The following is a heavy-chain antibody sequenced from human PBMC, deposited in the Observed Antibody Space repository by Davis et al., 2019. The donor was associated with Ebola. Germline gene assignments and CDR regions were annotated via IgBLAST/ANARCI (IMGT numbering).Heavy chain of an antibody. Sequence: GESLKISCAASGFTFSSYSMNWVRQAPGKGLEWVSYISSSSSTIYYADSVKGRFTISRDNAKNSLYLQMNSLRDEDTAVYYCARGPSITMVVVEYAFDIWGQGTMVTVSS. D-gene: IGHD3-22*01. CDR3: ARGPSITMVVVEYAFDI. J-gene: IGHJ3*02. CDR1: GFTFSSYS. CDR2: ISSSSSTI. V-gene: IGHV3-48*02.